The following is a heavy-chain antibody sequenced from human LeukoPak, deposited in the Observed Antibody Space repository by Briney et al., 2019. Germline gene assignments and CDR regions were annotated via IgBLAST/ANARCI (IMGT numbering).Heavy chain of an antibody. CDR1: GFTFSSYA. J-gene: IGHJ4*02. CDR2: ISGSGGST. CDR3: VRDKSRKGDQFDY. V-gene: IGHV3-23*01. Sequence: GGSLRLSCAASGFTFSSYAMSQVRQAPGKGLEWVSAISGSGGSTYYADSVKGRFTISRDNSKNTVYLQMDSLRAEDTAVYYCVRDKSRKGDQFDYWGQGTLVTVSS. D-gene: IGHD2-2*01.